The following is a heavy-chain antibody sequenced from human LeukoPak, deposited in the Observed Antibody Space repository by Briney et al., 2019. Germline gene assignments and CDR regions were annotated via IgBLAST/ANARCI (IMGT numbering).Heavy chain of an antibody. CDR3: ARDFIVGATYFDY. Sequence: PGGSLRLSCAASGFTFSGYGMHWVRQAPGKGLEWVAVISYDGSNKYYADSVKGRFTISRDNSKNTLYLQMNSLRAEDTAVYYCARDFIVGATYFDYWGQGTLVTVSS. D-gene: IGHD1-26*01. CDR1: GFTFSGYG. J-gene: IGHJ4*02. V-gene: IGHV3-30*03. CDR2: ISYDGSNK.